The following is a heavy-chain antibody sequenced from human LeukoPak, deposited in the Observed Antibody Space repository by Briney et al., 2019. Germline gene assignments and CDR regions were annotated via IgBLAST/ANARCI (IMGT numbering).Heavy chain of an antibody. CDR3: ASPDIVVVVADPLLPDNGMDV. CDR1: GFTFSSYS. D-gene: IGHD2-15*01. CDR2: ISSSSSYI. Sequence: GGSLRLSCAASGFTFSSYSMNWVRQAPGKGLEWVSSISSSSSYIYYADSVKGRFTISRDNAKNSLNLQMNSLRAEDTAVYYCASPDIVVVVADPLLPDNGMDVWGQGTTVTVSS. V-gene: IGHV3-21*01. J-gene: IGHJ6*02.